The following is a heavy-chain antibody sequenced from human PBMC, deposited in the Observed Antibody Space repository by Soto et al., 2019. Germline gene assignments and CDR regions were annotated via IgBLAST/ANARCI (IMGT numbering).Heavy chain of an antibody. CDR2: IYYSGST. J-gene: IGHJ6*03. V-gene: IGHV4-59*01. CDR1: GGSISSYY. Sequence: PSGTLSLTCTVAGGSISSYYWSWIRQPPGQGLEWIGYIYYSGSTNYNPSLKSRVTISVHTSKNQFSLKLSSVTAADTAVYYCATDLFLQVIRYSCYMDV. CDR3: ATDLFLQVIRYSCYMDV. D-gene: IGHD2-8*02.